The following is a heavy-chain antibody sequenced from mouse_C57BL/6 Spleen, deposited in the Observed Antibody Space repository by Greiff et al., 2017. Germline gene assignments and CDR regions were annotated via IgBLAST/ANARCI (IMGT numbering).Heavy chain of an antibody. CDR2: INYDGSST. CDR1: GFTFSDYY. J-gene: IGHJ4*01. Sequence: EVQLVESEGGLVQPGSSMKLSCTASGFTFSDYYMAWVRQVPEKGLEWVANINYDGSSTYYLDSLKSRFIISRDNAKNILYLQMSSLKSEDTATYYCARRGYYGNAMDYWGQGTSVTVSS. CDR3: ARRGYYGNAMDY. V-gene: IGHV5-16*01. D-gene: IGHD1-1*01.